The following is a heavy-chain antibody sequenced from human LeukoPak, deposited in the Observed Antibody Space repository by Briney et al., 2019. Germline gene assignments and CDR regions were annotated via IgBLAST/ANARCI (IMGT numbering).Heavy chain of an antibody. CDR2: ISGSSTTI. J-gene: IGHJ5*02. Sequence: GGSLRLSCSASGFTFSSYAMYWVRQAPGKGLEWVSYISGSSTTIYYADSVKGRFTISRDNAKNSLYLQMDSLRDEDTAVYYCARDLVGATASWGQGTLVTVSS. D-gene: IGHD1-26*01. V-gene: IGHV3-48*02. CDR3: ARDLVGATAS. CDR1: GFTFSSYA.